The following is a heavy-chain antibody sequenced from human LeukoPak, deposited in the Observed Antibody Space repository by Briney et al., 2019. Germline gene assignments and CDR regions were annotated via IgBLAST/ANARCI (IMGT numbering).Heavy chain of an antibody. CDR3: AITGNVLLWFGELNY. CDR2: ISYDGSNK. V-gene: IGHV3-30-3*01. Sequence: GGSLRLSCAASGFTFSSYAMHWVRQAPGKGLEWVAVISYDGSNKYYADSVKGRFTISRYNSKNTLYLQMNSLRAEDTAVYYCAITGNVLLWFGELNYWGQGTLVTVSS. J-gene: IGHJ4*02. D-gene: IGHD3-10*01. CDR1: GFTFSSYA.